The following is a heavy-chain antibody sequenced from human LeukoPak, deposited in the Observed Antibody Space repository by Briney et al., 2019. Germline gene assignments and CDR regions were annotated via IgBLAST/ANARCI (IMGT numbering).Heavy chain of an antibody. D-gene: IGHD3-3*01. J-gene: IGHJ4*02. Sequence: PSETLSLTCAVSGGSISSGGYSWSWIRQPPGKGLEWIGYIYHSGSTYYNPSLKSRVTISVDRSKNQSSLKLSSVTAADTAVYYCARVATIFGVVDYWGQGTLVTVSS. CDR1: GGSISSGGYS. CDR3: ARVATIFGVVDY. V-gene: IGHV4-30-2*01. CDR2: IYHSGST.